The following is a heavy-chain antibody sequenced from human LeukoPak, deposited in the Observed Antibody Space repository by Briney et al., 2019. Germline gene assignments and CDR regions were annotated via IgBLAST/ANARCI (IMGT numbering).Heavy chain of an antibody. CDR2: ISTSGSHT. V-gene: IGHV3-11*01. D-gene: IGHD4-23*01. CDR3: VRRFYGGNPVDFFDY. Sequence: PGGSLRLSCAASGFTFRDHDMTWIRQSPGKGLEWISYISTSGSHTSYADFVRGRFTISRDNARNSLHLQMNSLSADDTALYYCVRRFYGGNPVDFFDYWGQGTLVTVSS. CDR1: GFTFRDHD. J-gene: IGHJ4*02.